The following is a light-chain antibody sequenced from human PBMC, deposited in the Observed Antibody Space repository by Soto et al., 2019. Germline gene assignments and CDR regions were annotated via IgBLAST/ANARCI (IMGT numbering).Light chain of an antibody. CDR2: EGS. CDR3: SSYTSSNTYV. J-gene: IGLJ1*01. CDR1: SSDVASYNL. V-gene: IGLV2-14*02. Sequence: ALTQPASVSGSPGQSITISCTGTSSDVASYNLVSWYQQLPGKAPKLMIYEGSKRPSGVSNRFSASKSVNTASLTISGLQTEDEADYFCSSYTSSNTYVFGTGTKVTVL.